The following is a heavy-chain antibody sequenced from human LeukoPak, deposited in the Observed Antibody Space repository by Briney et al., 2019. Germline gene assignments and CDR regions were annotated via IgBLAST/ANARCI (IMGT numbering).Heavy chain of an antibody. CDR3: ARAGRGYYGSGSYYTS. V-gene: IGHV3-7*01. J-gene: IGHJ5*02. CDR1: GFTFSYYW. Sequence: GGSLRLSCEASGFTFSYYWMSWVRQAPGKGPDWVANINQEDTEKYYVDSVKGRFTISRDNAKNSLYLQMNSLRAEDTAVYYCARAGRGYYGSGSYYTSWGQGTLVTVSS. CDR2: INQEDTEK. D-gene: IGHD3-10*01.